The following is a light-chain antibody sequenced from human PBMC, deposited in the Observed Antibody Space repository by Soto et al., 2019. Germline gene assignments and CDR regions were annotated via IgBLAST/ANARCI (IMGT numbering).Light chain of an antibody. CDR3: QQYGTSPWA. J-gene: IGKJ1*01. CDR2: AAS. Sequence: EIVLTQFPGTLSLSPGERATLSCRASQSVGRNYVAWYQQKPGQAPRVIIYAASNRASGIPDRFSGSGSGSDFTRTISSLEPEDFAVYYCQQYGTSPWAFGQGTKVEIK. V-gene: IGKV3-20*01. CDR1: QSVGRNY.